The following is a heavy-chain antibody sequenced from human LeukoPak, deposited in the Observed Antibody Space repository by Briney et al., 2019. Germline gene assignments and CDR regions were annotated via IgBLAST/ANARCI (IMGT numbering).Heavy chain of an antibody. CDR2: IYYSGST. D-gene: IGHD3-3*01. Sequence: SETLSLTCTVSGGSISSHYWSWVRQPPGKGLEWIGYIYYSGSTTYTPSLKSRVTISLDTSKNQFSLKLSSVTAADTAVYYCARFKYDFWSGSRSYYFYGMDVWGQGTTVTVSS. CDR1: GGSISSHY. J-gene: IGHJ6*02. V-gene: IGHV4-59*08. CDR3: ARFKYDFWSGSRSYYFYGMDV.